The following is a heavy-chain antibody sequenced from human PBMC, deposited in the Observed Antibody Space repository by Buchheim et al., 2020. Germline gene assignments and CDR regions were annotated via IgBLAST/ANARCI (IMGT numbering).Heavy chain of an antibody. Sequence: EVQLVESGGGLVKPGGSLRLSCAASGFTFSSYSMNWVRQAPGKGLEWVSSISSSSSYIYYADSVKGRFTISRDNAKNLLYLQMNSLRAEDTAVYYCARDSPYGSGSYLGEVDYWGQGTL. J-gene: IGHJ4*02. CDR1: GFTFSSYS. CDR3: ARDSPYGSGSYLGEVDY. CDR2: ISSSSSYI. V-gene: IGHV3-21*01. D-gene: IGHD3-10*01.